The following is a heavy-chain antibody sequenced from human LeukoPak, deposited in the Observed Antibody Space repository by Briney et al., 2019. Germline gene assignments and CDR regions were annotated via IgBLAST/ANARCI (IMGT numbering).Heavy chain of an antibody. CDR2: TYYSGST. CDR1: GGSISSYY. J-gene: IGHJ4*02. Sequence: SETLSFTCTVSGGSISSYYWSWIRQPPGKGLEWIGYTYYSGSTNYNPSLKSRVTISVDTSKNQFSLKLSSVTAADTAVYYCARRVNSGYDDYWGQGTLVTVSS. D-gene: IGHD5-12*01. V-gene: IGHV4-59*08. CDR3: ARRVNSGYDDY.